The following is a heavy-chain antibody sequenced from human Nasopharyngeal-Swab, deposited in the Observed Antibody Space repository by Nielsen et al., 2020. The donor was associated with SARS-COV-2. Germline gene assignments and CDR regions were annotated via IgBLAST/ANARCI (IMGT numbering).Heavy chain of an antibody. CDR2: INQDGSEK. V-gene: IGHV3-7*01. D-gene: IGHD6-13*01. J-gene: IGHJ4*02. CDR1: GFTFSDYW. Sequence: GGSLRLSCVVSGFTFSDYWMSWVRQAPGKGLEWVANINQDGSEKYYLDSVEGRFTISRDNPKNSLYLQMNSLRAEDTAVFYCVRLSIATAGVDYWGQGTLVTVSS. CDR3: VRLSIATAGVDY.